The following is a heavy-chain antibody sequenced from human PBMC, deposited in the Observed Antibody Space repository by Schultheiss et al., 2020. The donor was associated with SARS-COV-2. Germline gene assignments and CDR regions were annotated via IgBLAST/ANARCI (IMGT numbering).Heavy chain of an antibody. Sequence: GGSLRLSCAASGFTFSSYGMHWVRQAPGKGLEWVAVIWYDGSNKYYADSVKGRFTISRDNSKNTLYLQMNSLRAEDTAVYYCAREGLLVGYGDKWFDPWGQGTLVTVSS. CDR1: GFTFSSYG. V-gene: IGHV3-33*01. J-gene: IGHJ5*02. D-gene: IGHD4-17*01. CDR2: IWYDGSNK. CDR3: AREGLLVGYGDKWFDP.